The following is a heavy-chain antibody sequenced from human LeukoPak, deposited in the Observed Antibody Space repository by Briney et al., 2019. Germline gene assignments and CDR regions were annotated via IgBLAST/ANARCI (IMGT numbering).Heavy chain of an antibody. V-gene: IGHV3-30*04. D-gene: IGHD1-1*01. Sequence: GGSLRLSCAASGFTFSSYAMHWVRQAPGKGLEWVAVISYDGSNKYYADSVKGRFTISRDNSKNTLYLQMNSLRAEDTAVYYCARGGTTGTPYNGYYYYYYMDVWGKGTTATVSS. CDR3: ARGGTTGTPYNGYYYYYYMDV. CDR1: GFTFSSYA. J-gene: IGHJ6*03. CDR2: ISYDGSNK.